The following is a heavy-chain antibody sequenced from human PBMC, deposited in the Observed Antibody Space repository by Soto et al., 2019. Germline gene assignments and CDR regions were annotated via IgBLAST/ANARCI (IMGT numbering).Heavy chain of an antibody. CDR1: GYPFADYH. V-gene: IGHV1-2*02. D-gene: IGHD7-27*01. Sequence: SVQVSCKASGYPFADYHIHWLRQAPGQGLEWTGWINPNRGGTIYAEKFQGRVTMTRDTSISTAYMDLSSLASDDTAVYFCAIVKGPTNFFDSPCQAILVSVAS. J-gene: IGHJ5*01. CDR2: INPNRGGT. CDR3: AIVKGPTNFFDS.